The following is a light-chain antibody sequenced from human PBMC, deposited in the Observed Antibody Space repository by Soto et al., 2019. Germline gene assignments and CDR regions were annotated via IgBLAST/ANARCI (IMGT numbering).Light chain of an antibody. Sequence: IQMTQSPPSLSASVRDRVTITCRASQDIGNDLGWYQQKPWKAPNLLIYAASSLRSGVPSRFSGSGSGTHFTLTINSLQAEDSATYCCLQDYTYPWTFGQGTKVDIK. J-gene: IGKJ1*01. CDR1: QDIGND. CDR3: LQDYTYPWT. CDR2: AAS. V-gene: IGKV1-6*02.